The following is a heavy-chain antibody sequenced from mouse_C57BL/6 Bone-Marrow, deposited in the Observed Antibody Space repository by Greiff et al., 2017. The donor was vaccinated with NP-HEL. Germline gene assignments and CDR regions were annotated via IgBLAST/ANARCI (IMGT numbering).Heavy chain of an antibody. D-gene: IGHD2-1*01. CDR1: GYTFTSYW. CDR3: ARSREDYDGNYDAMDD. Sequence: VQLQQPGAELVKPGASVKLSCKASGYTFTSYWMHWVKQRPGRGLEWIGRIDPNSGGTKYNEKFKRKATLTVDKPSSTAYMQLSSLTSEDSAVYYGARSREDYDGNYDAMDDWVKEPQSPSPQ. J-gene: IGHJ4*01. CDR2: IDPNSGGT. V-gene: IGHV1-72*01.